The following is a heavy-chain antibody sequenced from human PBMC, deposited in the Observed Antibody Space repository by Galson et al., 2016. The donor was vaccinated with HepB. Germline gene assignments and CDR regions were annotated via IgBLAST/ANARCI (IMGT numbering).Heavy chain of an antibody. Sequence: SLRLSCAASGFAFRSHWMHWVRQAPGKGPVWVSRINSDGTISNYADSVKGRFAISRDNAKSTLYLEMNSLRAEDTALYYCVRDHSVVPETAHNWFDPWGQGTLVTVAS. CDR2: INSDGTIS. V-gene: IGHV3-74*01. CDR1: GFAFRSHW. J-gene: IGHJ5*02. CDR3: VRDHSVVPETAHNWFDP. D-gene: IGHD2-15*01.